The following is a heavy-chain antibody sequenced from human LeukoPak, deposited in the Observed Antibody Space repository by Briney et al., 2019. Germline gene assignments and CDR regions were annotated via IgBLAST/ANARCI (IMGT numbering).Heavy chain of an antibody. Sequence: ASVKVSCKAFGYTFTSNYMHWVRQAPGQGLEWMGWINPNSGGTNYAQKFQGRVTMTRDTSISTAYMELSRLRSDDTAVYYCARVRGAANWFDPWGQGTLVTVSS. D-gene: IGHD3-10*01. CDR2: INPNSGGT. CDR1: GYTFTSNY. V-gene: IGHV1-2*02. CDR3: ARVRGAANWFDP. J-gene: IGHJ5*02.